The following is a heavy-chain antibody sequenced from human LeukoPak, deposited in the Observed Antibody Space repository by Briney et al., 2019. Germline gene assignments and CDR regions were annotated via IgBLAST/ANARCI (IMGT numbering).Heavy chain of an antibody. D-gene: IGHD4-23*01. Sequence: PGGSLRLSCAASGFTFSSYAMGWVRQAPGKGLEWVSAISGSGGNTHYANSVKGRFTISRDNSKNTMYLQMNSLRAEDTAVYYCAKYANYGANSPMISWGQGTLVTVSS. J-gene: IGHJ5*02. CDR1: GFTFSSYA. V-gene: IGHV3-23*01. CDR2: ISGSGGNT. CDR3: AKYANYGANSPMIS.